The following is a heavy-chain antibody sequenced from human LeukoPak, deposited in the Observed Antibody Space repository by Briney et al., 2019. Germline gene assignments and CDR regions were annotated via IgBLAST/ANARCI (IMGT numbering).Heavy chain of an antibody. CDR1: GYTFTGNY. CDR2: INPNSGGT. D-gene: IGHD3-22*01. V-gene: IGHV1-2*02. CDR3: ARDTYDSSGYSLLYYYYGMDV. Sequence: ASVKVSCKASGYTFTGNYIHWVRQAPRQEREWMGWINPNSGGTNYAQRFQGRVTMTRDTSISTAYMDLSRLRSDDTAVYYCARDTYDSSGYSLLYYYYGMDVWGQGTTVTVSS. J-gene: IGHJ6*02.